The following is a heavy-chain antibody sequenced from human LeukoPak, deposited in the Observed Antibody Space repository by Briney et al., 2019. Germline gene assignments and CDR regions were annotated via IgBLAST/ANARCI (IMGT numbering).Heavy chain of an antibody. CDR1: GGSISSHY. CDR3: ARYGYYYGSGTPGMDV. Sequence: SETLSLTCTVSGGSISSHYWSWIRQPPGKGLELIGYIYYSGSTNYNPSLKSRVTISVDTSKNQFSLKLSSVTAADTAVYYCARYGYYYGSGTPGMDVWGKGTTVTVSS. J-gene: IGHJ6*03. D-gene: IGHD3-10*01. V-gene: IGHV4-59*11. CDR2: IYYSGST.